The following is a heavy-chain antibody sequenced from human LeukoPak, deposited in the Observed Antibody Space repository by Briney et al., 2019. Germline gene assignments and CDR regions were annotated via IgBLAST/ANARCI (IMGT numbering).Heavy chain of an antibody. CDR1: GYTFTSYY. V-gene: IGHV1-46*01. CDR3: AREGFPPKISDFWSGLGPYYYYGMDV. D-gene: IGHD3-3*01. CDR2: INPSGGST. Sequence: ASVKVSCKASGYTFTSYYMHRVRQAPGQGLEWMGIINPSGGSTSYTQKFQGRVTMTRDTSTSTVYMELSSLRSEDTAVYYCAREGFPPKISDFWSGLGPYYYYGMDVWGQGTTVTVSS. J-gene: IGHJ6*02.